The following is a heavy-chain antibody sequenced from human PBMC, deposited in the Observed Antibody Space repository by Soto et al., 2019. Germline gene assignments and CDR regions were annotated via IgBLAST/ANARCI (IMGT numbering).Heavy chain of an antibody. CDR1: GGSISSGGYY. J-gene: IGHJ5*02. D-gene: IGHD3-16*01. Sequence: QVQLQESGPGLVKPSQTLSLTCTVSGGSISSGGYYWSWIRQHPGKGLEWIGYIYYSGSTYYNPSLRGELTIPVDRSKTHSSRKLAPGTAATTAVYYGARDLSPSGRGRNTVGSGFAPGGQGPWSPSPQ. CDR2: IYYSGST. CDR3: ARDLSPSGRGRNTVGSGFAP. V-gene: IGHV4-31*01.